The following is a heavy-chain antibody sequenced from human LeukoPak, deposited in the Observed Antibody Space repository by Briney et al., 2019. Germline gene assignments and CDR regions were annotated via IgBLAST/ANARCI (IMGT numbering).Heavy chain of an antibody. D-gene: IGHD5-18*01. CDR3: TKDDGNNYGCLDY. CDR2: ISSSSSTI. CDR1: GFIFSRYS. J-gene: IGHJ4*02. V-gene: IGHV3-48*04. Sequence: PGGSLRLSCAASGFIFSRYSMNWVRQAPGKGLEWVSYISSSSSTIYYADSVKGRFIISRDNAKNSLFLQINSLRAEDTAVYYCTKDDGNNYGCLDYWSQGTLVTVSS.